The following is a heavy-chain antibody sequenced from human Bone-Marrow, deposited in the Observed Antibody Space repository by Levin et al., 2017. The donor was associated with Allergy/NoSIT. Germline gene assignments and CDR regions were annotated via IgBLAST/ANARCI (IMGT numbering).Heavy chain of an antibody. CDR3: ARYNCSSTSCHVGYFDY. CDR2: IWYDGSNK. CDR1: GFTFSSYG. V-gene: IGHV3-33*01. D-gene: IGHD2-2*01. Sequence: GESLKISCAASGFTFSSYGMHWVRQAPGKGLEWVAVIWYDGSNKYYADSVKGRFTISRDNTKNTLYLQMNSLRAEDTAVYYCARYNCSSTSCHVGYFDYWGQGTLVTVSS. J-gene: IGHJ4*02.